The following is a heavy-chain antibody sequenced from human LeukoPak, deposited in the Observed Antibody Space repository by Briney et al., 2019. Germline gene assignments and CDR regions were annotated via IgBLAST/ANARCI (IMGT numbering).Heavy chain of an antibody. CDR3: ARKRFRDDFWSGYHGGAFDI. Sequence: PGGSLRLSCAASGFTFSSYAMSWVRQAPGKGLEWVSAISGSGGSTYYADSVKGRFTISRDNSKNTLYLQMNSLRAEDTAVYYCARKRFRDDFWSGYHGGAFDIWGQGTMVTVSS. J-gene: IGHJ3*02. CDR1: GFTFSSYA. V-gene: IGHV3-23*01. CDR2: ISGSGGST. D-gene: IGHD3-3*01.